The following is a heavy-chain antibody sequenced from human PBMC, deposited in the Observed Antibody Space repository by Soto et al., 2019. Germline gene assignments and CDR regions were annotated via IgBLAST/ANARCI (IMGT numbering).Heavy chain of an antibody. Sequence: QVELVQSGAEVKKPGASVKVSCKASGYTFTSYGISWVRQAPGQGLEWMGWISAYNGNTNYAQKPQGRVTMTTHTSTSTAYMELRSLRSDDTAVYYCARGGGSRYWGSSLGGGGNWFDPWGQGTLVTVSS. CDR1: GYTFTSYG. CDR2: ISAYNGNT. CDR3: ARGGGSRYWGSSLGGGGNWFDP. V-gene: IGHV1-18*04. J-gene: IGHJ5*02. D-gene: IGHD6-6*01.